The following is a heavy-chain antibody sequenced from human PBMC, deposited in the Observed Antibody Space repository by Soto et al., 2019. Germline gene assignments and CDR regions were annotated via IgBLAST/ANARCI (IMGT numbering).Heavy chain of an antibody. J-gene: IGHJ5*02. CDR3: ATQEVGGSYGYTFDP. CDR2: IYYSGRT. D-gene: IGHD1-26*01. CDR1: GGSITSSSYY. V-gene: IGHV4-39*01. Sequence: QLHLRESGPGLVKPSETLSLTCTVSGGSITSSSYYWGWIRQPPGKGLEWIGSIYYSGRTYYNPSLKSRVTISVDTSKTQFSLKLSSVTAADTAVYYCATQEVGGSYGYTFDPWGQGTLVTVSS.